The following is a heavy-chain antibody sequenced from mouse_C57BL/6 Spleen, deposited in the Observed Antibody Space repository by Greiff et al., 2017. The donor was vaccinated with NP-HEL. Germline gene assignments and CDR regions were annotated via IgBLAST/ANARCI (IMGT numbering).Heavy chain of an antibody. CDR1: GYTFTDYE. Sequence: VKLQESGAELVRPGASVTLSCKASGYTFTDYEMHWVKQTPVHGLEWIGALAPETGGTAYNQKFKGKAILTADKSSSTAYMELRSLTSEDSAVYYWTRKGGYDYDGGGLYAMDYWGQGTSVTVSS. V-gene: IGHV1-15*01. CDR3: TRKGGYDYDGGGLYAMDY. J-gene: IGHJ4*01. D-gene: IGHD2-4*01. CDR2: LAPETGGT.